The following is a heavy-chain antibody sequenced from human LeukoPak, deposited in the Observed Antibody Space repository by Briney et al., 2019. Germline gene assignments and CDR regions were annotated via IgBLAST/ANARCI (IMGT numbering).Heavy chain of an antibody. J-gene: IGHJ3*02. CDR3: ARDAYYYDSSGLGTDAFDI. V-gene: IGHV3-21*04. Sequence: GGSLRLSCAASGFSFSIYSMSWVRQAPGKGLEWVSSISSRSGYIYYAGSVKGRFTISRDNAKNSLYLQMNSLRAEDTTVYYCARDAYYYDSSGLGTDAFDIWGQGTMVTVSS. D-gene: IGHD3-22*01. CDR2: ISSRSGYI. CDR1: GFSFSIYS.